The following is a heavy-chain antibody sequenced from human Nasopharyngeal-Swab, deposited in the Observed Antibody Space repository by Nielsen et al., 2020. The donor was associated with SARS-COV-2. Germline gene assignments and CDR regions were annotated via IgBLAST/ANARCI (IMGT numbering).Heavy chain of an antibody. J-gene: IGHJ4*02. CDR2: IGAYNGNT. CDR1: GYIFTSYD. V-gene: IGHV1-18*01. D-gene: IGHD3-3*01. Sequence: ASVKVSCKASGYIFTSYDIGWVRQARGQGLEWMGWIGAYNGNTNYAQKFQDGVTMTTDTSTSTVYMELRSLRSDDTAVYYCARHGVAEDYWGQGTLVTVSS. CDR3: ARHGVAEDY.